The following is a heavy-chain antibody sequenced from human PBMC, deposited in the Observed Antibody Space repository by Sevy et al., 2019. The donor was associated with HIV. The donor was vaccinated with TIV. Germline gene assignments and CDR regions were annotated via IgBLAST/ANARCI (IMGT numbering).Heavy chain of an antibody. CDR3: ARDHVKDGKGGDYYYHAMDV. J-gene: IGHJ6*02. V-gene: IGHV3-48*04. CDR1: GFTFSSFG. Sequence: GGSLRLSCAASGFTFSSFGMNWVRQAPGKGLEWISYISGSDDSGGDDTIYYADSVKGRFTISRDNAKNSLYLQMSSLRADDTAVYYCARDHVKDGKGGDYYYHAMDVWGRGTTVTVSS. CDR2: ISGSDDSGGDDTI. D-gene: IGHD3-16*01.